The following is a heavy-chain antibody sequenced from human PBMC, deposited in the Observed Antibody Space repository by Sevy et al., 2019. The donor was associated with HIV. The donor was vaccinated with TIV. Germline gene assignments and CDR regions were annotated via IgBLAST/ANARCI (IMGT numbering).Heavy chain of an antibody. CDR3: ARSLHTYYYGSGSNAFDI. D-gene: IGHD3-10*01. V-gene: IGHV3-33*01. J-gene: IGHJ3*02. Sequence: GSLRLSCAASGFTFSSYGMHWVRQAPGKGLEWVAVIWYDGSNKYYADSVKGRFTISRDNSKNTLYLQMNSLRAEDTAVYYCARSLHTYYYGSGSNAFDIWGQGTMVTVSS. CDR2: IWYDGSNK. CDR1: GFTFSSYG.